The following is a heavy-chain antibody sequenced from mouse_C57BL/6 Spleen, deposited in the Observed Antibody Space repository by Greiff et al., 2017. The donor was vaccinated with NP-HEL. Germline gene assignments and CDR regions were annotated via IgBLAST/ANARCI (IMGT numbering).Heavy chain of an antibody. CDR3: ARKRDYGNYYAMDY. CDR1: GYAFSSYW. J-gene: IGHJ4*01. CDR2: IYPGDGDT. V-gene: IGHV1-80*01. Sequence: VQLQQSGAELVKPGASVKISCKASGYAFSSYWMNWVKQRPGKGLEWIGQIYPGDGDTNYNGKFKGKATLTADKSSSTAYMQLSSLTSEDSAVYFCARKRDYGNYYAMDYWGQGTSVTVSS. D-gene: IGHD2-1*01.